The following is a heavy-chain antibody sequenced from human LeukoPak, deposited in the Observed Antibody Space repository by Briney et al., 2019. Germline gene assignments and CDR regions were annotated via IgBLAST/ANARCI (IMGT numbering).Heavy chain of an antibody. D-gene: IGHD2-15*01. J-gene: IGHJ4*02. Sequence: PGGSLRLSRAAPGFTFSGYEINWVRQAPGEGAGGGSHIYGSGRTENYAEPVKGRVTFSRDNAKKSLYLQMNSLRAEDTAVYYCPRDMGYCSGGSCYGRRYFDNWGPGSLVTVSS. CDR3: PRDMGYCSGGSCYGRRYFDN. V-gene: IGHV3-48*03. CDR2: IYGSGRTE. CDR1: GFTFSGYE.